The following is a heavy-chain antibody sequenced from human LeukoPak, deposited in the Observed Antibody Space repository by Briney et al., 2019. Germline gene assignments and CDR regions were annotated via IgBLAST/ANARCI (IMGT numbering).Heavy chain of an antibody. CDR1: GDSISSGFYY. J-gene: IGHJ5*02. CDR2: FYSSGRT. CDR3: ARGDLKSDWFDP. V-gene: IGHV4-61*02. Sequence: SQTLSLTCTVSGDSISSGFYYWNWIRQPARKGLEWIGRFYSSGRTNFNPSLKSRVTISSDTSKNQLSLKLRSVTAADTAVYYCARGDLKSDWFDPWGQGTLVTVSP. D-gene: IGHD3-3*01.